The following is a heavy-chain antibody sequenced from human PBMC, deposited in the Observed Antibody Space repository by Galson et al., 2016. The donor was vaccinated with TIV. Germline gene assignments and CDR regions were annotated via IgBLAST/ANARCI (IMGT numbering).Heavy chain of an antibody. Sequence: SLRLSCAASGLSVSINYMTWVRQAPGKGLEWVSLISDGGNTYYPDSVKGRFTISRDNSKNTLYLQMNSLRVEDTAVYYCARDRVVDATYYYYYYGMDVWGQGTMVTVS. CDR2: ISDGGNT. D-gene: IGHD2-15*01. V-gene: IGHV3-66*02. CDR1: GLSVSINY. CDR3: ARDRVVDATYYYYYYGMDV. J-gene: IGHJ6*02.